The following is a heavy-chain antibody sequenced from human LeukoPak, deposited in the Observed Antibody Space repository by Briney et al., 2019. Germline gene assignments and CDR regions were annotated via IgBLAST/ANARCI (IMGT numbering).Heavy chain of an antibody. CDR1: GGSISSGGYY. J-gene: IGHJ4*02. D-gene: IGHD2-15*01. CDR3: ARVRGGSSSKYFDY. V-gene: IGHV4-31*03. Sequence: SETLSLTCTVYGGSISSGGYYWSWIRQHPGKGLEWIGYIYYSGSTYYNPSLKSRVTISVDTSKNQFSLKLSSVTAADTAVYYCARVRGGSSSKYFDYWGQGTLVTVSS. CDR2: IYYSGST.